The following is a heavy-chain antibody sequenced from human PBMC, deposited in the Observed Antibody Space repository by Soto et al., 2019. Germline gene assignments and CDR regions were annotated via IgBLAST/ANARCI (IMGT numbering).Heavy chain of an antibody. CDR3: ARDEANHDHGDYAPGEDFDY. D-gene: IGHD4-17*01. V-gene: IGHV1-18*01. J-gene: IGHJ4*02. CDR1: GYTFTSYG. CDR2: ISAYNGNT. Sequence: ASVKVSCKASGYTFTSYGISWVRQAPGQGLEWMGWISAYNGNTNYAQKLQGRVTMTTDTSTSTACMELRSLRSDDTAVYYCARDEANHDHGDYAPGEDFDYWGQGTLVPVSS.